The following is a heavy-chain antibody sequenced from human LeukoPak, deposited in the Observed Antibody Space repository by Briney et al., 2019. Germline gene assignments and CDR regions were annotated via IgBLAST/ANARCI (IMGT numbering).Heavy chain of an antibody. CDR1: GGSISGSSYY. V-gene: IGHV4-39*01. J-gene: IGHJ4*02. CDR2: IYYSGST. D-gene: IGHD3-22*01. Sequence: PSETLSLTCTVSGGSISGSSYYWGWIRQPPGKGLEWIGSIYYSGSTYYNPSLKSRVTISVDTSKNQFSLKLSSVTAADTAVYYCARLRITMIVVVIVNYFDYWGQGTLVTVSS. CDR3: ARLRITMIVVVIVNYFDY.